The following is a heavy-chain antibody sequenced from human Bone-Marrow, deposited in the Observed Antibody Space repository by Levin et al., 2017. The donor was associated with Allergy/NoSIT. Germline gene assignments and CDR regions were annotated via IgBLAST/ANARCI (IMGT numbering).Heavy chain of an antibody. Sequence: ASVKVSCKASGYTFTGYYMHWVRQAPGQGLEWMGWINPNSGGTNYAQKFQGRVTMTRDTSISTAYMELSRLRSDDTAVYYCARVPAYDFWSGYDYWGQGTLVTVSS. D-gene: IGHD3-3*01. CDR3: ARVPAYDFWSGYDY. J-gene: IGHJ4*02. CDR1: GYTFTGYY. V-gene: IGHV1-2*02. CDR2: INPNSGGT.